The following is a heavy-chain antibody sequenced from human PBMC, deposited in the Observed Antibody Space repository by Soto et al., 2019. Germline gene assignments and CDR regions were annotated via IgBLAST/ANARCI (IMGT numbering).Heavy chain of an antibody. J-gene: IGHJ4*02. CDR1: GFTFSSYA. D-gene: IGHD6-13*01. CDR3: ARVFFVTAAGTGKGVLMDY. V-gene: IGHV3-30-3*01. Sequence: QVQLVESGGGVVQPGRSLRLSCAASGFTFSSYAMHWVRQAPGKGLEWVAVISYDGSNKYYADSVKGRFTISRDNSKNTLYLQMNSLRAEDTAVYYCARVFFVTAAGTGKGVLMDYWGQGTLVTVSS. CDR2: ISYDGSNK.